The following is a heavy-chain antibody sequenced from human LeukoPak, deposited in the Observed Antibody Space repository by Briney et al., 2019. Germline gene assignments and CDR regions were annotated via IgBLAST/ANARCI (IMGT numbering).Heavy chain of an antibody. V-gene: IGHV3-23*01. CDR2: ISGSGGST. Sequence: QPGGTLRLSCAASGFTFSSYGMSWVRQAPGKGLEWVSAISGSGGSTYYADSVKGRFTISRDKSKNTLYLQMNSLRAEDTAVYYCASQRGSKYFDYWGQGTLVTVSS. J-gene: IGHJ4*02. CDR1: GFTFSSYG. CDR3: ASQRGSKYFDY. D-gene: IGHD5-24*01.